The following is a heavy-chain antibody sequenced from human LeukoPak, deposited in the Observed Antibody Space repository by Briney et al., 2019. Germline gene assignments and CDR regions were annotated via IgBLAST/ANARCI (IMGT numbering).Heavy chain of an antibody. D-gene: IGHD3-22*01. V-gene: IGHV1-69*13. J-gene: IGHJ5*02. CDR1: GGTFSSYA. Sequence: GASVKVSCKASGGTFSSYAISWVRQAPGQGLEWMGGIIPIFGTANYAQKFQGRVTITADESTSTAYMELSSLRSEDTAVYYCATILRAYYDSSGYYWFDPWGQGTLVTVSS. CDR3: ATILRAYYDSSGYYWFDP. CDR2: IIPIFGTA.